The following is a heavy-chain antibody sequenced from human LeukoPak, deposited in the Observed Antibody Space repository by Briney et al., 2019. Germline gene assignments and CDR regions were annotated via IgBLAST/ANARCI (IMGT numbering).Heavy chain of an antibody. CDR1: GFTFSSYA. CDR2: ISGSGGST. V-gene: IGHV3-23*01. Sequence: GGSLRLSCAASGFTFSSYAMSWVRQAPGKGLEWVSAISGSGGSTYYADSVKGRFTISRDNSKNTLYLQMNSLRAGDTAVYYCAKHEAYGSGRGPFDYWGQGTLVTVSS. CDR3: AKHEAYGSGRGPFDY. D-gene: IGHD3-10*01. J-gene: IGHJ4*02.